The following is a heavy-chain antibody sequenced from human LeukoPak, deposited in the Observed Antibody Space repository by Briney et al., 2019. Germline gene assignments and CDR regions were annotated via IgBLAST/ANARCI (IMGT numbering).Heavy chain of an antibody. CDR2: IYPSDSDT. Sequence: GESLKISCKASEYSFTTSWIGWVRQMPGKGLEWMGIIYPSDSDTRYSPSFQGQVTISADKSISTAYLQWSSLKASDTAMYYCARPGYSSSLDYWGQGTLVTVSS. D-gene: IGHD6-13*01. CDR3: ARPGYSSSLDY. V-gene: IGHV5-51*01. J-gene: IGHJ4*02. CDR1: EYSFTTSW.